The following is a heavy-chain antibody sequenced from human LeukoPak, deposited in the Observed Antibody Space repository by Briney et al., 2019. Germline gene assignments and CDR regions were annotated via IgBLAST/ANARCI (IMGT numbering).Heavy chain of an antibody. Sequence: GGSLRLSCVASGFTFSSYAINWVRQVPGKGLEWVSAISGSGGSTFYVDSVKGRFTISRDNAKSTLYLQMNSLRVEDTAIYYCVKEWSLTPPDSWGQGTLVTVSS. D-gene: IGHD1-26*01. V-gene: IGHV3-23*01. J-gene: IGHJ4*02. CDR2: ISGSGGST. CDR1: GFTFSSYA. CDR3: VKEWSLTPPDS.